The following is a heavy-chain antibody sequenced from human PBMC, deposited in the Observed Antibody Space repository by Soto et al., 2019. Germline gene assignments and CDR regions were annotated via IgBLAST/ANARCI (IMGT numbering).Heavy chain of an antibody. V-gene: IGHV3-33*01. D-gene: IGHD6-25*01. CDR1: GFAFDRYG. Sequence: QVQLVESGGGVVQPRSSLRLSCAASGFAFDRYGMHWVRQAPGKGLEWVAVIWNDGSEKKYADSVKGRFTISRDNSEKILFLQMNKMRAEDTAVYFCARSVLLGIGAAGSWGQGIRVTVSS. J-gene: IGHJ5*02. CDR2: IWNDGSEK. CDR3: ARSVLLGIGAAGS.